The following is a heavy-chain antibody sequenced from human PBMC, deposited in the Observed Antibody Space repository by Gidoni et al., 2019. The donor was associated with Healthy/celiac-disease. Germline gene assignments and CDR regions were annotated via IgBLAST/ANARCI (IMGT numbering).Heavy chain of an antibody. CDR1: GVTFSSDA. J-gene: IGHJ4*02. V-gene: IGHV3-23*01. Sequence: EVQLLETGGGLVQPGGSLRHSCAASGVTFSSDAMSWVRQAPGKGLEWVSAISGIGGSTYYADSVKGRFTISRDNSKNTLYLQMNSLRAEDTAVYYCAKGGGGNSGNFDYWGQGTLVTVSS. D-gene: IGHD2-21*02. CDR2: ISGIGGST. CDR3: AKGGGGNSGNFDY.